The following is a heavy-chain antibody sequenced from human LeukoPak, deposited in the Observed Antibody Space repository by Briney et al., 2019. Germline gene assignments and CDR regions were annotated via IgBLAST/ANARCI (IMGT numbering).Heavy chain of an antibody. D-gene: IGHD3-10*01. Sequence: SETLSLTCTVSGGSISSSSYYWGWIRQPPGKGLEWIGSIYYSGSTYYNPSLKSRVTISVDTSKNQFSLKLSSVTAADTAVYYCARDSRPVGERAFDIWGQGTMVTVSS. CDR1: GGSISSSSYY. V-gene: IGHV4-39*07. CDR3: ARDSRPVGERAFDI. J-gene: IGHJ3*02. CDR2: IYYSGST.